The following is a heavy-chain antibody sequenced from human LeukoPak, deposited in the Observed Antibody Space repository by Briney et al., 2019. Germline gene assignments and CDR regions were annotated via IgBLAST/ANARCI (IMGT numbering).Heavy chain of an antibody. CDR2: ISYDGSNK. D-gene: IGHD7-27*01. V-gene: IGHV3-30*18. CDR3: AKDHLTDWGNAFDI. Sequence: GGSLRLSCAASGFTFSSYGMHWVRQAPGKGLEWVAVISYDGSNKYYADSVKGRFTISRDNSKDTLNLQMNSLRAEDTAVYYCAKDHLTDWGNAFDIWGQGTMVTVSS. CDR1: GFTFSSYG. J-gene: IGHJ3*02.